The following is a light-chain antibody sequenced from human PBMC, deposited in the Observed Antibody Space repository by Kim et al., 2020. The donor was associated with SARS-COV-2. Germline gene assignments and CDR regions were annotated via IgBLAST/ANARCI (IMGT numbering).Light chain of an antibody. CDR2: DAS. CDR1: QDISSF. V-gene: IGKV1-33*01. CDR3: QQYDTLPWT. J-gene: IGKJ1*01. Sequence: ASVGDRVTITCQASQDISSFLNWYQQKPGKAPNLLIYDASNLETGVPSRFSGSGSETHFTFTISNLQPEDIATYYCQQYDTLPWTFGQGTKVEIK.